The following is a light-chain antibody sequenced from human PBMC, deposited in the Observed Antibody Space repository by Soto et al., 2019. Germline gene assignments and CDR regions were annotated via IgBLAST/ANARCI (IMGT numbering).Light chain of an antibody. CDR2: DAS. Sequence: EIVLTQSPATLSLSSGERATFSCRASQSVGNYLAWYQQKPGQPPRLLIYDASNSATGIPARFSGSGSVTAFTLTIGSLEPEDVAVYYCQQRTIWPRNTFGLGTKLEIK. V-gene: IGKV3-11*01. CDR1: QSVGNY. CDR3: QQRTIWPRNT. J-gene: IGKJ2*01.